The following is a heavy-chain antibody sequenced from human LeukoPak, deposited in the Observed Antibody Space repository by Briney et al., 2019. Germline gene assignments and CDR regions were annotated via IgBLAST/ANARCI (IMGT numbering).Heavy chain of an antibody. CDR2: INPNSGGT. Sequence: GASVKVSCNASGYTFTGYYMHWVRQAPGQGLEWMGWINPNSGGTNYAQKFQGRVTMTRDTSISTAYMELTRLRSDDTAVYYCARDNGDYWFDYWGQGTLVTVSS. V-gene: IGHV1-2*02. D-gene: IGHD4-17*01. CDR1: GYTFTGYY. CDR3: ARDNGDYWFDY. J-gene: IGHJ4*02.